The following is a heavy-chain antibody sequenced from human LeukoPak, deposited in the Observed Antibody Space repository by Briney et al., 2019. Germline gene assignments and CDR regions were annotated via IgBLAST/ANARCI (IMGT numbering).Heavy chain of an antibody. CDR2: ISGSGGST. CDR1: GFTFSSYA. D-gene: IGHD2-2*01. V-gene: IGHV3-23*01. Sequence: GGSLRLSCAASGFTFSSYAMSWVRQAPGKGLEWVSAISGSGGSTYYADSVKGRFTISRDNSKNTLYLQMNSLRAEDTAVYYCVVVPGAKIINNWFDPWGQGTLVTVSS. J-gene: IGHJ5*02. CDR3: VVVPGAKIINNWFDP.